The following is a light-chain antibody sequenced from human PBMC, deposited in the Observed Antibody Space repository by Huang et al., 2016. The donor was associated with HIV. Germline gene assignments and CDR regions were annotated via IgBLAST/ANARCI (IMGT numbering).Light chain of an antibody. CDR1: QDISNY. CDR3: QHYDNLRT. CDR2: EAS. J-gene: IGKJ1*01. V-gene: IGKV1-33*01. Sequence: DIQMTQSPSSLSASVGDRVTITCQASQDISNYLNWYQQKPGKAPKLLIYEASNLETGFSSRFSGSGSGTDFTFTISSLQPEDIATYYCQHYDNLRTFGQGTKVEIK.